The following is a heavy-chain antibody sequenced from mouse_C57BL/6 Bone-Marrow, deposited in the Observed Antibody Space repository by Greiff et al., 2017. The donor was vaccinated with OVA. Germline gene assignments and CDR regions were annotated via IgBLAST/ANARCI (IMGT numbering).Heavy chain of an antibody. V-gene: IGHV1-72*01. CDR1: GYTFTSYW. D-gene: IGHD1-1*01. CDR2: IDPNSGGT. Sequence: QVQLQQPGAELVKPGASVKLSCKASGYTFTSYWMHWVKQRPGRGLEWIGRIDPNSGGTKYNEKFKSKATLTVDKSSSTAYMQLSSLTSEDSAVYYCAIFYYGSRGGTYAMGYWGQEASVTVSS. J-gene: IGHJ4*01. CDR3: AIFYYGSRGGTYAMGY.